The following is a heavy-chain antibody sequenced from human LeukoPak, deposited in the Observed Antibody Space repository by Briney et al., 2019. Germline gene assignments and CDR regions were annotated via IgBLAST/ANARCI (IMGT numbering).Heavy chain of an antibody. CDR3: ATHAPRYCSSTSCYTENYYYYYMDV. CDR1: GYTFTSYD. CDR2: IIPIFGTA. Sequence: GASVKVSCKASGYTFTSYDINWVRQATGQGLEWMGGIIPIFGTANYAQKFQGRVTITTDESTSTAYMELSSLRSEDTAVYYCATHAPRYCSSTSCYTENYYYYYMDVWGKGTTVTVSS. V-gene: IGHV1-69*05. D-gene: IGHD2-2*02. J-gene: IGHJ6*03.